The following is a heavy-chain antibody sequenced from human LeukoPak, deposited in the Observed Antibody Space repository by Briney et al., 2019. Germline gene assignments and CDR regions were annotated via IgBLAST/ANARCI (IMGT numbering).Heavy chain of an antibody. D-gene: IGHD6-19*01. CDR2: IYSGGGT. J-gene: IGHJ4*02. Sequence: GGSLRLPCAASGFTVSSNYMSWVRQAPGKGLEWVSVIYSGGGTYYADSVKGRFTISRDNSKNTLYLEMNSLRAEDTAVYYCARDASSGWRHDYWGQGTLVTVSS. CDR3: ARDASSGWRHDY. V-gene: IGHV3-53*01. CDR1: GFTVSSNY.